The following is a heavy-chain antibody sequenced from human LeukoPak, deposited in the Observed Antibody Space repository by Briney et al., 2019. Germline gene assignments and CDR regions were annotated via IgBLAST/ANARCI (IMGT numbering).Heavy chain of an antibody. Sequence: GGSLRLSCAASGFTFSNYWMHWVRQAPGKGLVWVSRINSDGFRTNYADSVKGRFTISRDNAENTLYLQMNSLRAEDTAVYYCARGGYGAYYFDLWGRGTLVTVSS. J-gene: IGHJ2*01. V-gene: IGHV3-74*01. CDR1: GFTFSNYW. CDR2: INSDGFRT. CDR3: ARGGYGAYYFDL. D-gene: IGHD4-17*01.